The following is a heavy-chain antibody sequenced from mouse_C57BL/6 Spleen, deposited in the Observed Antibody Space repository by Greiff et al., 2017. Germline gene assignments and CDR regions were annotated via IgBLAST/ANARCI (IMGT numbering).Heavy chain of an antibody. V-gene: IGHV5-9-1*02. CDR3: TRVGTLNYFDY. J-gene: IGHJ2*01. Sequence: EVKVEESGEGLVKPGGSLKLSCAASGFTFSSYAMSWVRQTPEKRLEWVAYISSGGDYIYYADTVKGRFTISRDNARNTLYLQMSSLKSEDTAMYYCTRVGTLNYFDYWGQGTTLTVSS. CDR2: ISSGGDYI. CDR1: GFTFSSYA. D-gene: IGHD2-14*01.